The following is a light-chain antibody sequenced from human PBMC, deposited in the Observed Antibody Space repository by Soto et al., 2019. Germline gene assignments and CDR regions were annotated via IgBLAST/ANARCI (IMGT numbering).Light chain of an antibody. CDR3: QQRSNWAIT. V-gene: IGKV3-11*01. CDR2: DAS. J-gene: IGKJ5*01. Sequence: IVMTQSPATLSVSPGGRATLSCRASQSVSSNLACYQQKPGQAPRLLIYDASNRATGIPARFSGSGSGTDFTLTISSLEPEDFAVHYCQQRSNWAITFGQGTRLEIK. CDR1: QSVSSN.